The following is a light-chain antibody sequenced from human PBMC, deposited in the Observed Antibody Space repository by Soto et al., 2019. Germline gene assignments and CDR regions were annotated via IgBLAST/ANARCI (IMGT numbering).Light chain of an antibody. CDR3: QQYDSPPRT. V-gene: IGKV3-20*01. CDR2: GAS. J-gene: IGKJ1*01. Sequence: EIVLTQSPGTLSLSPGERATLSCRASQSVSSSYLAWYQQKPGQAPRLLMYGASSRATGIPDRFSGSGSGTDFTLTISRLEPEDFALYYCQQYDSPPRTFGQGTKV. CDR1: QSVSSSY.